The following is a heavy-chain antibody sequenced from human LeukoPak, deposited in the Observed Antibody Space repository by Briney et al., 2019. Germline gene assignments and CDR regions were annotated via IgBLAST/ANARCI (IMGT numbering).Heavy chain of an antibody. D-gene: IGHD1-26*01. CDR3: ARGAWWYSGSYAPSLRSPDEDY. J-gene: IGHJ4*02. Sequence: PGGSLRLSCAASGFTFSSYGMHWVRQAPGKGLEWVAVIWYDGSNKYYADSVKGRFTISRDNSKNTLYLQMNSLRAEDTAVYYCARGAWWYSGSYAPSLRSPDEDYWGQGTLVTVSS. CDR2: IWYDGSNK. CDR1: GFTFSSYG. V-gene: IGHV3-33*01.